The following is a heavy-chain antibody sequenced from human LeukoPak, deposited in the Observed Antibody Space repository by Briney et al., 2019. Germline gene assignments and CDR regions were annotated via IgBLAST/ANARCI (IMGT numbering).Heavy chain of an antibody. CDR1: GFTFSNYA. D-gene: IGHD3-22*01. Sequence: GGSLRLSCAASGFTFSNYAMTWVRQAPGKGLEWLSTISASGGSTYYADSVKGRFTISRDNSKNTLYLQMHSLRAEDTAVYYCARASRPLIVVVISPDYWGQGTLVTVSS. V-gene: IGHV3-23*01. J-gene: IGHJ4*02. CDR3: ARASRPLIVVVISPDY. CDR2: ISASGGST.